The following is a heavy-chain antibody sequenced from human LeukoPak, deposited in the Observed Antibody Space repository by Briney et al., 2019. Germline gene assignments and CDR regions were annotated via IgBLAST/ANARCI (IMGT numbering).Heavy chain of an antibody. CDR3: ARGDDFSGDH. V-gene: IGHV3-7*04. CDR1: GFTFSNFW. CDR2: IHTEGNEK. J-gene: IGHJ4*02. Sequence: SGGSLRLSCAVSGFTFSNFWMSWVRQAPGRGLEWVANIHTEGNEKYHVESVKGRFTISRDNAKNSLFLQMNGLRVEDTAVYYCARGDDFSGDHWGQGTLVTVSS. D-gene: IGHD1-1*01.